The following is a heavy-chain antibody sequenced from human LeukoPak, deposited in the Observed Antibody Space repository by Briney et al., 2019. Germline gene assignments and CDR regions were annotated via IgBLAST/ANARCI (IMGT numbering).Heavy chain of an antibody. CDR3: AKGGYRSTTSCPNDY. J-gene: IGHJ4*02. Sequence: VGSLRLSCAASGFTFSSYAMSWVRQAPGKGLEWVSTISGSGGSTYYADSVKGRFTIFRDNSKNTLYLQMNSLRAEDTAVYYCAKGGYRSTTSCPNDYWGQGTLVTVSS. CDR1: GFTFSSYA. D-gene: IGHD2-2*01. CDR2: ISGSGGST. V-gene: IGHV3-23*01.